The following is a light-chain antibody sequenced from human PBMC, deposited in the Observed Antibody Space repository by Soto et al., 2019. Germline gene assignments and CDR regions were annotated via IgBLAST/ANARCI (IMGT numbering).Light chain of an antibody. CDR2: GAS. CDR3: QQYGSAPYT. Sequence: EIVVTQSPGTLSLSPGERATLSCRASQSVRSSFLAWYQQKPGQAPRLLIYGASSRATGIPDRFRGSGSGTDFTLTISRLEPEAFAVYYCQQYGSAPYTFGQGTKLEIK. V-gene: IGKV3-20*01. J-gene: IGKJ2*01. CDR1: QSVRSSF.